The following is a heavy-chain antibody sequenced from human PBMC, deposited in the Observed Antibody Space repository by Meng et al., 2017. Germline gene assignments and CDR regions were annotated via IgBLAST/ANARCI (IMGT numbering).Heavy chain of an antibody. V-gene: IGHV4-34*01. D-gene: IGHD3-10*01. J-gene: IGHJ5*02. CDR1: GGFFSGYY. CDR3: ARGLRITMVRGVKGWFDP. Sequence: VKLTPWCAGLLKPSGPLALTRGGYGGFFSGYYWSWIRQPPGKGLEWIGEINHSGSTNYNPSLKSRVTISVDTSKNQFSLKLSSVTAADTAVYYCARGLRITMVRGVKGWFDPWGQGTLVTVSS. CDR2: INHSGST.